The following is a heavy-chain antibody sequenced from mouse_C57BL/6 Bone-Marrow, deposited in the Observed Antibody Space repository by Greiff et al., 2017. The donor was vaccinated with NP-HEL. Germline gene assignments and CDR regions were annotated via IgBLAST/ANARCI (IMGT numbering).Heavy chain of an antibody. CDR1: GYAFSSSW. J-gene: IGHJ1*03. D-gene: IGHD2-4*01. CDR3: APIYYDYDDWYFDV. V-gene: IGHV1-82*01. CDR2: IYPGDGDT. Sequence: QVQLQQSGPELVKPGASVKISCKASGYAFSSSWMNWVKQRPGKGLEWIGRIYPGDGDTNYNGKFKGKATLTADKSSSTAYMQLSSLTSDDSAVYFCAPIYYDYDDWYFDVWGTGTTVTVSS.